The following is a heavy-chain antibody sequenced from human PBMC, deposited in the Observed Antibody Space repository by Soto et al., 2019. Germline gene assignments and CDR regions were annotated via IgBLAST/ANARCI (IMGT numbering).Heavy chain of an antibody. V-gene: IGHV3-7*03. J-gene: IGHJ5*02. Sequence: GGSLRLSCAVSGVRFRDYGMSWVRQAPGKGLEWVANIKQDESDKYYVDSVKGRFTISRDNAKNALYLQMTSLRVEDTAVYYCAAYCYTMTCTHFHGYSWGQGTQVTVSS. CDR3: AAYCYTMTCTHFHGYS. D-gene: IGHD3-16*02. CDR2: IKQDESDK. CDR1: GVRFRDYG.